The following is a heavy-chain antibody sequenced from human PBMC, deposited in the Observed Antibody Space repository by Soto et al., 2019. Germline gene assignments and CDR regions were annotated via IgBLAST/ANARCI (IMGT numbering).Heavy chain of an antibody. CDR3: ARSGYSSSWPHGNWFDP. CDR2: IYYSGST. Sequence: PSETLSLTCTVSGGSISSYYWSWIRQPPGKGLEWIGYIYYSGSTYYNPSLKSRATISVDTSKNQFSLKLSSVTAADTAVYYCARSGYSSSWPHGNWFDPWGQGTLVTVSS. CDR1: GGSISSYY. J-gene: IGHJ5*02. V-gene: IGHV4-59*08. D-gene: IGHD6-13*01.